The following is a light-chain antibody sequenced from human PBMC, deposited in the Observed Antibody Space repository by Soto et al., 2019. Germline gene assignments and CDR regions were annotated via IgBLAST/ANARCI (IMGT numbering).Light chain of an antibody. CDR3: SSYTSSSTLDV. CDR1: SSDVGGYNY. J-gene: IGLJ1*01. V-gene: IGLV2-14*01. CDR2: GVS. Sequence: QSVLTQPASVSGSPGQSITIACTGTSSDVGGYNYVSWYQQHPGKAPKLMIYGVSNRPSRVSNRFSGSKSGNTATLPISGLQAEDEADYYCSSYTSSSTLDVFGTWTKLTVL.